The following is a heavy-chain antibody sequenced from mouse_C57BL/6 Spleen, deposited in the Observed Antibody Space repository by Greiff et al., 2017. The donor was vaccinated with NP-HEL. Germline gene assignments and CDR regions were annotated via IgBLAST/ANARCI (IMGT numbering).Heavy chain of an antibody. Sequence: VQLQQSGAELVKPGASVKLSCTASGFNIKDYYMHWVKQRTEQGLEGIGRIVPEDGETKSAPKFQGKATITADTSSNTAYRQLSSLTSEDTAVYYWARGVSYGSSYNYAMDYWGQGTSVTVSS. V-gene: IGHV14-2*01. D-gene: IGHD1-1*01. CDR1: GFNIKDYY. CDR3: ARGVSYGSSYNYAMDY. CDR2: IVPEDGET. J-gene: IGHJ4*01.